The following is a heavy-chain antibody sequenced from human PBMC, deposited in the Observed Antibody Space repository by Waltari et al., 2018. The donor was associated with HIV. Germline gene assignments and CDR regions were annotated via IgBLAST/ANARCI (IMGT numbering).Heavy chain of an antibody. CDR2: SKEDGGEK. V-gene: IGHV3-7*01. D-gene: IGHD2-21*02. Sequence: EVQLVESGGGVVQPGGSLRLSCAASGFSFSTYWMGWVRQAPGKGVEWVANSKEDGGEKYYVDSVKGRFTISRDNAENSLYLQINSLRAEDTAFYYCVTAARGGGDYVWGQGTLVTVSS. J-gene: IGHJ4*02. CDR1: GFSFSTYW. CDR3: VTAARGGGDYV.